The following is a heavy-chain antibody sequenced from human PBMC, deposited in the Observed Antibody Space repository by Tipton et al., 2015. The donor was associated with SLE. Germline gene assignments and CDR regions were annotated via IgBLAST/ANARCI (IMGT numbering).Heavy chain of an antibody. CDR2: VHHCGLT. CDR3: GRGSGYPTGWSYYDP. D-gene: IGHD1-26*01. CDR1: GYSFTSGHD. V-gene: IGHV4-38-2*02. J-gene: IGHJ5*01. Sequence: TLSLTCNVSGYSFTSGHDWGWIRQPPGTGLEGIGNVHHCGLTYYNPSLKSRVTISVDPSTNQFFLHLNSVTASDTAVYYCGRGSGYPTGWSYYDPWGQGTLLIVSS.